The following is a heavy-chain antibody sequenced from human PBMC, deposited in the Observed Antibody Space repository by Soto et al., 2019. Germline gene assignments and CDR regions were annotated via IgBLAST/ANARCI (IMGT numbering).Heavy chain of an antibody. Sequence: SGPTLVNATQTVTLTCTFSGFSLSTSGMCVSWIRQPPGKALEWLALIDWDDDKNYSTSLKTRVTISTDTSKNQVVLTMTHMDPVDTATYFCARARVATGGDYHYYGMDVWGQGTTVTSP. CDR3: ARARVATGGDYHYYGMDV. D-gene: IGHD5-12*01. CDR2: IDWDDDK. J-gene: IGHJ6*02. V-gene: IGHV2-70*01. CDR1: GFSLSTSGMC.